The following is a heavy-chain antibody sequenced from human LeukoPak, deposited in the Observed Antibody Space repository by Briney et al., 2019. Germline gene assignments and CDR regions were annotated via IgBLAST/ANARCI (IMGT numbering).Heavy chain of an antibody. D-gene: IGHD2-2*02. CDR2: ISVRGDST. J-gene: IGHJ4*01. Sequence: GGSLRLSCAASGFTFSSYTMSWVRQAPGKGLEWVSVISVRGDSTYYADSVKGRFTISRDNSKNTVYVQMNSLRAEDTAVYYCAKGYRFFDFWGHGALVTVSS. CDR1: GFTFSSYT. CDR3: AKGYRFFDF. V-gene: IGHV3-23*01.